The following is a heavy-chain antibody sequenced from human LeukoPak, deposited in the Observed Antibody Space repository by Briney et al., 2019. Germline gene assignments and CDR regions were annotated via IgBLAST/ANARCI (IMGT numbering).Heavy chain of an antibody. CDR1: GYAITSYY. J-gene: IGHJ4*02. V-gene: IGHV1-69-2*01. CDR3: AKVSSTLAAAGALSFDY. Sequence: ASVKVSCKASGYAITSYYIHWVRQAPGQRLEWMGYVDPGDGEAVYADRFQRRFTFTADTSTGTVYMDVSSLTSDDSAVYYCAKVSSTLAAAGALSFDYWGQGTLVIVSS. D-gene: IGHD6-13*01. CDR2: VDPGDGEA.